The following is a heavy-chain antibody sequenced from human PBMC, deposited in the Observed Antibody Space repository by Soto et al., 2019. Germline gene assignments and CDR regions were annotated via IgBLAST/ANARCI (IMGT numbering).Heavy chain of an antibody. D-gene: IGHD3-10*01. Sequence: GGSLRLSCAASGFTFSSYSMNWVRQAPGKGLEWVSSITSSSSYIYYADSVKGRFTISRDNAKNSLYLQMNSLRAEDTAVYYCASCYYGSGSYYIDYWGQGTLVTVSS. V-gene: IGHV3-21*01. J-gene: IGHJ4*02. CDR2: ITSSSSYI. CDR1: GFTFSSYS. CDR3: ASCYYGSGSYYIDY.